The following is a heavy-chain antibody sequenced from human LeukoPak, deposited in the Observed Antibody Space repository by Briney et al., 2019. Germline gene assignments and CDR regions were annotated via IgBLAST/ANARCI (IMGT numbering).Heavy chain of an antibody. CDR1: GGSFSGYY. Sequence: SETLSLTCAVYGGSFSGYYWSWIRQPPGKGLEWIGEINHSGSTNYNPSLKSRVTMSVDTSKNQFSLKLSSVTAADTAVYYCARGVIPYYYDSSGYRALRFDPWGQGTLVTVSS. D-gene: IGHD3-22*01. V-gene: IGHV4-34*01. J-gene: IGHJ5*02. CDR2: INHSGST. CDR3: ARGVIPYYYDSSGYRALRFDP.